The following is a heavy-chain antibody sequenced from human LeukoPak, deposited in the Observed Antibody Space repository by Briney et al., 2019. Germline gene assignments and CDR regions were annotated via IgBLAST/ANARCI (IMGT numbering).Heavy chain of an antibody. Sequence: GGSLRLSCAASGFTVSSSYMNWVRQAPGKGLEWVSIINSGGNTYYADSVKGRFTISRDNSKNTLYPQMNNLRAEDTAIYYCARHNRCVYDFFDFWGQGTLVTVSS. CDR3: ARHNRCVYDFFDF. J-gene: IGHJ4*02. D-gene: IGHD5/OR15-5a*01. CDR2: INSGGNT. CDR1: GFTVSSSY. V-gene: IGHV3-53*01.